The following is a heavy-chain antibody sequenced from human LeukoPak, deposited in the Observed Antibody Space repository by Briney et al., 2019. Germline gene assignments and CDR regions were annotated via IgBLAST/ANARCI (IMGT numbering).Heavy chain of an antibody. CDR2: FYNSGRS. V-gene: IGHV4-59*01. D-gene: IGHD3-16*01. J-gene: IGHJ4*02. Sequence: SETLSLTCTVSDDSISDYYRGWIRQPPGKGLEWIGYFYNSGRSTYNPSLKSRVTISTDTSKNHFSLKLNSVTTADTAVYYCTRGAGWLIDYWGQGILVTVSS. CDR3: TRGAGWLIDY. CDR1: DDSISDYY.